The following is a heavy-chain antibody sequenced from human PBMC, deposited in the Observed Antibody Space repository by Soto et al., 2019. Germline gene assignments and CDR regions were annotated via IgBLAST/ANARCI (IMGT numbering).Heavy chain of an antibody. J-gene: IGHJ4*02. CDR1: GFTFSSYA. CDR2: ISYDGSNK. CDR3: ARDRYDSSGYYPIFYFDY. V-gene: IGHV3-30-3*01. Sequence: GGSLRLSCAASGFTFSSYAMHWVRQAPGKGLEWVAVISYDGSNKYYADSVKGRFTISRDNSKNTLYLQMNSLRAEDTAVYYCARDRYDSSGYYPIFYFDYWGQGTLVTVSS. D-gene: IGHD3-22*01.